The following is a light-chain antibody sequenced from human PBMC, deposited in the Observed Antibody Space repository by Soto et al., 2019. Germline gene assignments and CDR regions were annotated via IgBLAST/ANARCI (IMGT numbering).Light chain of an antibody. V-gene: IGKV3-11*01. CDR3: QQRTNWPPLT. Sequence: EIVLTQSPATLSLSPGERATLSCRASQSVGTYLAWYQQKPGQAPRLLIYDASNRATGIPARFCGSGSGTDFTLTISGLEPEDFAVYYCQQRTNWPPLTFGGGTKVEIK. J-gene: IGKJ4*01. CDR2: DAS. CDR1: QSVGTY.